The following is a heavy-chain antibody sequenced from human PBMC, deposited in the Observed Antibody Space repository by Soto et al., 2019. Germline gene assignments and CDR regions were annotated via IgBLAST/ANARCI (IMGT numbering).Heavy chain of an antibody. D-gene: IGHD2-15*01. CDR1: GFTFSSYA. CDR2: ISGSGGST. V-gene: IGHV3-23*01. CDR3: AKPLGYCSGGSCYLSYYYYYGMDV. Sequence: PGGSLRLSCAASGFTFSSYAMSWVRQAPGKGLEWVSAISGSGGSTYYADSVKGRFTISRDNSKNTLYLQMNSLRAEDTAVYYCAKPLGYCSGGSCYLSYYYYYGMDVWGQGTTVTVSS. J-gene: IGHJ6*02.